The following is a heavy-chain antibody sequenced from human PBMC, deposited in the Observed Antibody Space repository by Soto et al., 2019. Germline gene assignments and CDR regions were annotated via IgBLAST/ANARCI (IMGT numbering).Heavy chain of an antibody. CDR1: GFTLSNYW. J-gene: IGHJ4*02. V-gene: IGHV3-7*03. CDR2: INKDGSQK. D-gene: IGHD7-27*01. Sequence: RRLSCAASGFTLSNYWMTWVRQAPGKGLEWVANINKDGSQKNYVDSVKGRFTIARDNGQNSLSLQINSLRVEDTAVYYCVRELGLAYWGQGALVTVS. CDR3: VRELGLAY.